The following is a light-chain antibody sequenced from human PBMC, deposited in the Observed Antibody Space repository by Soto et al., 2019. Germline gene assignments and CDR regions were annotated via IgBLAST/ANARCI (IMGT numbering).Light chain of an antibody. J-gene: IGLJ2*01. V-gene: IGLV3-1*01. Sequence: SYELTQPPSVSVSPGQTASITCSGDKLGNIYVSWYQQKPGQSPVLVMYADEKRPSGIPERFSGSNSGNTATLTISGTQTMDEADYYCQAWDDLVLFGGGTQLTVL. CDR1: KLGNIY. CDR2: ADE. CDR3: QAWDDLVL.